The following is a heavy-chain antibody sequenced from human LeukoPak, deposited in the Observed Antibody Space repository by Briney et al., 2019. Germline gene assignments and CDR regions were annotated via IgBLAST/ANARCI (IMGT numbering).Heavy chain of an antibody. D-gene: IGHD3-22*01. CDR1: GFTFSSYS. V-gene: IGHV3-48*02. CDR2: ISSSSSTI. CDR3: ARDRPYYYDSSGYYSDDAFDI. Sequence: GGSLRLSCAASGFTFSSYSMNWVRQAPGKGLEWVSYISSSSSTIYYADSVKGRFTISRDNAKNSLYLQMNSLRDEDTAVYYCARDRPYYYDSSGYYSDDAFDIWGQGTMVTVSS. J-gene: IGHJ3*02.